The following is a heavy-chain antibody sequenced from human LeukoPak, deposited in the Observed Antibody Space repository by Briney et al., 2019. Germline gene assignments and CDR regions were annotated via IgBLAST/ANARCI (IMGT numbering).Heavy chain of an antibody. J-gene: IGHJ4*02. D-gene: IGHD6-13*01. Sequence: GASVKVSCKASGYTFTGFYMHWVRQAPGQGLEWIGWFNPNSGGTNYAQKFQGWVTMTRDTSISTAYMELSRLRSDDTAVYYCARGDSSSWNHFDYWGQGTLVTVSS. CDR1: GYTFTGFY. V-gene: IGHV1-2*04. CDR3: ARGDSSSWNHFDY. CDR2: FNPNSGGT.